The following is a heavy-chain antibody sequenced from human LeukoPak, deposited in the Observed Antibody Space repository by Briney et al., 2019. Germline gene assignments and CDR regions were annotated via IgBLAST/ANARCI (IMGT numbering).Heavy chain of an antibody. Sequence: GESLKISCKGSGYSFTSYWIGWVRQTPGKGLEWMGIIYPGDSDTRYSPSFQGQVTISADKSISTAYLQWSSLKASDTAMYYCAREVRYSSSAHYYYYMDVWGKGTTVTVSS. CDR3: AREVRYSSSAHYYYYMDV. CDR2: IYPGDSDT. V-gene: IGHV5-51*01. J-gene: IGHJ6*03. D-gene: IGHD6-6*01. CDR1: GYSFTSYW.